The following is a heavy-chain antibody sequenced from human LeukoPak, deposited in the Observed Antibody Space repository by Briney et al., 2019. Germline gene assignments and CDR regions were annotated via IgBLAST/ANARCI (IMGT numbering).Heavy chain of an antibody. Sequence: ASVKVSCKASGYTFTGYYMHWVRQAPGQGLEWMGWINPNSGGTNYAQKFQGRVTMTRDTSISTAYMELSRLRSDDTAVYYCARGGWLQLNKGRTSRSLSQPPGYWGQGTLVTVSS. V-gene: IGHV1-2*02. CDR2: INPNSGGT. CDR3: ARGGWLQLNKGRTSRSLSQPPGY. CDR1: GYTFTGYY. J-gene: IGHJ4*02. D-gene: IGHD5-24*01.